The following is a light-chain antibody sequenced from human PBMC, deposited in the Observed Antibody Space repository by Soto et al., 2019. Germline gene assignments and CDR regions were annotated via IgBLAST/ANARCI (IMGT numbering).Light chain of an antibody. V-gene: IGLV1-47*01. Sequence: QAVVTQPPSASGTPGQRVTISCSGSSSNIGSNYVYWYQQLPGTAPKLLIYKNSQRPSGVPDRFSGSKSGTSASVAISGLRSEDEADYYCAAWDDSLSGWVFGGGTKLTVL. CDR2: KNS. CDR1: SSNIGSNY. J-gene: IGLJ3*02. CDR3: AAWDDSLSGWV.